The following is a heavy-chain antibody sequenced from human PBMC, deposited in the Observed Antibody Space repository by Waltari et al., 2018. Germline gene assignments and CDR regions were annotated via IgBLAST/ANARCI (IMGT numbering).Heavy chain of an antibody. Sequence: EVQLVESGGGLIQPGGSLRLSCAASGFTVSSTSLSWVRQAPGKGLEWVSVIYSGGSTYYADSVKGRFTISRDNSKNTLYLQMNSLRAEDTAVYYCARAGTMIVVDDAFDIWGQGTMVTVSS. CDR2: IYSGGST. CDR1: GFTVSSTS. CDR3: ARAGTMIVVDDAFDI. V-gene: IGHV3-53*01. D-gene: IGHD3-22*01. J-gene: IGHJ3*02.